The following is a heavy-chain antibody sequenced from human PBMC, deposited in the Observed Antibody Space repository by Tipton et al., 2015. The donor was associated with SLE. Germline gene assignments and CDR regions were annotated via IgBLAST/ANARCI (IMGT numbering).Heavy chain of an antibody. CDR1: GFTFSSYG. J-gene: IGHJ4*02. V-gene: IGHV3-33*01. Sequence: SLRLSCAASGFTFSSYGMHWVRQAPGKGLEWVAFRRYDGSNKYYADSVKGRFTISRDNSKNTLYLQMNGLRAEDTAVYYCARSPVDYWNGYSAWGQGTLVAVSS. CDR2: RRYDGSNK. D-gene: IGHD3-3*01. CDR3: ARSPVDYWNGYSA.